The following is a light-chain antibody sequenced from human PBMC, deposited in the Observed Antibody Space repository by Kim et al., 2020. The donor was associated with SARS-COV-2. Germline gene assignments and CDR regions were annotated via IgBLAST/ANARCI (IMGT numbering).Light chain of an antibody. CDR3: QQYYSCPPWT. V-gene: IGKV3-15*01. J-gene: IGKJ1*01. CDR1: QTVSSS. CDR2: AAS. Sequence: EIVLTQSPATLSVSPGEGATLPCRASQTVSSSLAWYQQKPGQAPRLLIFAASTRANDVPARFTGSGSGSEFTLTISSLQSEDFAVYYCQQYYSCPPWTFGQDTTLDIK.